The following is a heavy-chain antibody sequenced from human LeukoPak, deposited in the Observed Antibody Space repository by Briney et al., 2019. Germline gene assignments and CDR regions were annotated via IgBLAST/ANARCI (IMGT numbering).Heavy chain of an antibody. CDR2: INHSGSS. D-gene: IGHD4-17*01. V-gene: IGHV4-34*01. CDR3: ARGEDGDYYFQH. Sequence: PSETLSLTCAVYGGSFSGYYWSWIRQPPGKGLEWIGEINHSGSSNYNPSLKSRVTISVDTSKNQFSLKLSSVTAADTAVYYCARGEDGDYYFQHWGLGTLVTVSS. CDR1: GGSFSGYY. J-gene: IGHJ1*01.